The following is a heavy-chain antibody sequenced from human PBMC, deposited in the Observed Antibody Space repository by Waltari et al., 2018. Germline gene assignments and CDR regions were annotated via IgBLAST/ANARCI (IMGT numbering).Heavy chain of an antibody. Sequence: QVQLQQWGAGLLKPSETLSLTCAVYGGSFSGYYWSWIRQPPGKGLEWIGEINHSGSTNYNPSLKSRGTISVDTSKNQFSLKLSSVTAADTAVYYCASSGGVIDNYYYYGMDVWGQGTTVTVSS. CDR3: ASSGGVIDNYYYYGMDV. D-gene: IGHD3-16*02. V-gene: IGHV4-34*01. J-gene: IGHJ6*02. CDR1: GGSFSGYY. CDR2: INHSGST.